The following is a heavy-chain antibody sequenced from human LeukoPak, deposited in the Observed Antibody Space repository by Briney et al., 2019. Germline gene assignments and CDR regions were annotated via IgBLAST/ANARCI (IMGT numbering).Heavy chain of an antibody. V-gene: IGHV3-49*04. CDR3: TRLYCSSTSCPMGTFDY. Sequence: GGSLRLSCTASGFTFGDYAMSWVRQAPGKGLEWVGFIRSKAYGGTTEYAASVKGRFTIPRDDSKSIAYLQMNSLKTEDTAVYYCTRLYCSSTSCPMGTFDYWGQGTLVTVSS. CDR2: IRSKAYGGTT. D-gene: IGHD2-2*01. J-gene: IGHJ4*02. CDR1: GFTFGDYA.